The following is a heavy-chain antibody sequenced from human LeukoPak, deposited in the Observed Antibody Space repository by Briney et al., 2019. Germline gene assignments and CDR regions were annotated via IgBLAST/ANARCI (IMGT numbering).Heavy chain of an antibody. D-gene: IGHD3-10*01. CDR3: AREGSGYYGSGSFEGSYNYYAMDV. CDR1: GGSISTYF. Sequence: SETLSLTCTVSGGSISTYFWSWIRQPPGKGLEWIGYIYYSGSTNYNPSLKSRVTISVDTSKNQFSLKLSSVTAADTAVYYCAREGSGYYGSGSFEGSYNYYAMDVWGQGTTVTVSS. V-gene: IGHV4-59*01. J-gene: IGHJ6*02. CDR2: IYYSGST.